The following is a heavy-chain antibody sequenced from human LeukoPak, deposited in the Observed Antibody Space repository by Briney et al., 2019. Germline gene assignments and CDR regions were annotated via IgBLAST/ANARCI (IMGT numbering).Heavy chain of an antibody. Sequence: PSETLSLTCAVSGYSISSGYYWGWIRQPPGKGLEWIGSIYHSGSTYYNPSLKSRVTISVDTSKNQFSLKLSSVTAADTAVYYCASTPAGGITVDYYFDYWGQGTLVTVSS. D-gene: IGHD3-10*01. CDR1: GYSISSGYY. V-gene: IGHV4-38-2*01. J-gene: IGHJ4*02. CDR2: IYHSGST. CDR3: ASTPAGGITVDYYFDY.